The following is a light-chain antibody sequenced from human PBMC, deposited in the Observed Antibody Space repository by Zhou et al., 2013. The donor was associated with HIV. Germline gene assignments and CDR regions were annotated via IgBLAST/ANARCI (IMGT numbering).Light chain of an antibody. Sequence: DIQMTQSPSSVSASVGDRITITCRASQGISKWLAWYQQKPGKAPKLLIYAASRLQNGVTSRFSGSGYGTDFTLTIRSLQPEDVATYFCQQYNTYPITFGQGTRLEI. CDR2: AAS. CDR3: QQYNTYPIT. V-gene: IGKV1-12*01. J-gene: IGKJ5*01. CDR1: QGISKW.